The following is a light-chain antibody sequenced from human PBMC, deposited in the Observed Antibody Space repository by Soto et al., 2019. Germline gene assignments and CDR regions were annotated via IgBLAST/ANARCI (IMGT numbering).Light chain of an antibody. CDR2: WAS. Sequence: DIVMTQSPDSLAVSLGERATINCKSSQSVLYSSNNKNYLAWYQQKPEQPPKLLIYWASTRESGVPDRFSGSGSATDFTLTISSLQAEDVAVYYCQQYYSSPRTFGQGTKVEIK. J-gene: IGKJ1*01. CDR1: QSVLYSSNNKNY. V-gene: IGKV4-1*01. CDR3: QQYYSSPRT.